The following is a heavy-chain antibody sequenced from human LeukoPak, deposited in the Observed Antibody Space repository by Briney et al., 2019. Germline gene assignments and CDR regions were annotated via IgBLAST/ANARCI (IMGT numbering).Heavy chain of an antibody. CDR3: AKEVVSMYYFDY. J-gene: IGHJ4*02. CDR1: GFTFDDYA. V-gene: IGHV3-9*01. Sequence: GGSLRLSCAASGFTFDDYAMHWVRQAPGKGLEWVSGISWNSGSIGYADSVKGRFTISRDNAKNSLYLQMNSLRAEDTALYYCAKEVVSMYYFDYWGQGTLVTVSS. CDR2: ISWNSGSI. D-gene: IGHD2-15*01.